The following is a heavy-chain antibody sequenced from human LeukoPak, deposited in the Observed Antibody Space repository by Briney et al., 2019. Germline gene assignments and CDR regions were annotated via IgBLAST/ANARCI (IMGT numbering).Heavy chain of an antibody. D-gene: IGHD3-3*01. Sequence: ASVKVSCKASGGTFSSYAISWVRQAPGQGLEWMGGIIPIFGTANYAQKFQGRVTITADKSTSTAYMELRSLRSEDTAVYYCARPHEGDSWSGSVYYMDVWGKGTTVTVSS. CDR3: ARPHEGDSWSGSVYYMDV. J-gene: IGHJ6*03. CDR2: IIPIFGTA. V-gene: IGHV1-69*06. CDR1: GGTFSSYA.